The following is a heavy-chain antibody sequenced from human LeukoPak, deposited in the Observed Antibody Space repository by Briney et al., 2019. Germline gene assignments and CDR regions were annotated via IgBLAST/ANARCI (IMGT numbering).Heavy chain of an antibody. CDR1: GFTFDDYA. CDR3: AKGSYSSGFIDAFDI. J-gene: IGHJ3*02. D-gene: IGHD6-19*01. Sequence: GGSLRLSCAASGFTFDDYAMHWVRQAPGKGLEWVSGTSWNSGSIGYADSVKGRFTISRDNAKNSLYPQMNSLRAEDMALYYCAKGSYSSGFIDAFDIWGQGTMVTVSS. V-gene: IGHV3-9*03. CDR2: TSWNSGSI.